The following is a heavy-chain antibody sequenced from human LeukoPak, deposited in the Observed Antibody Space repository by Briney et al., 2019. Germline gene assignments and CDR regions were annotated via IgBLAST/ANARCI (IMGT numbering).Heavy chain of an antibody. Sequence: SETLSLTCTVSGGSISSSTNYWGWIRQPPGKGLEWIGSIYYSGRTYYSSSLKSRVTISVDTSKNHFSLKLSSVIASDTAVYFCARIPQGGAAAAHDWGQGTLVTVSS. J-gene: IGHJ4*02. CDR1: GGSISSSTNY. CDR2: IYYSGRT. CDR3: ARIPQGGAAAAHD. V-gene: IGHV4-39*02. D-gene: IGHD6-13*01.